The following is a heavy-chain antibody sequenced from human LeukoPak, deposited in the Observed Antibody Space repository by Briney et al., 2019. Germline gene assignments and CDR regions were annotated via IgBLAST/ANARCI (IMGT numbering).Heavy chain of an antibody. CDR2: IYHSGST. CDR1: GGSISSSSYY. V-gene: IGHV4-39*07. CDR3: ASHSSYGPLTVFDY. D-gene: IGHD5-18*01. Sequence: PSETLSLTCTVSGGSISSSSYYWGWIRQPPGKGLEWIGSIYHSGSTYYNPSLKSRVTISVDTSKNQFSLKLSSVTAADTAVYYCASHSSYGPLTVFDYWGQGTLVTVSS. J-gene: IGHJ4*02.